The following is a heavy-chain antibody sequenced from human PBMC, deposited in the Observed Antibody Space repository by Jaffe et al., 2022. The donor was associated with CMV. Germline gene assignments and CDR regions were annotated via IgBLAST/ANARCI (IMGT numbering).Heavy chain of an antibody. CDR3: AKSNGYRNSYNWFDP. CDR1: GDTFTGYY. CDR2: INPKSGGT. D-gene: IGHD2-2*03. Sequence: QVQLVQSGAEVKKPGASVKVSCKASGDTFTGYYMHWVRQAPGQGLEWMGWINPKSGGTNYAQKFQGRVTMTRDTPISTAYMELSRLRSDDTAVYYCAKSNGYRNSYNWFDPWGQGTLVTVSS. V-gene: IGHV1-2*02. J-gene: IGHJ5*02.